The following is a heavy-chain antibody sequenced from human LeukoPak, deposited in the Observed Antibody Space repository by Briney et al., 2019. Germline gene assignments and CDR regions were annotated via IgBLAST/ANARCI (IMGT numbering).Heavy chain of an antibody. J-gene: IGHJ4*02. Sequence: PGGSRRLSCAASGFTFRTYSMNWVRQAPGKGLEWVSFTSGSSSYKYYADSVKGRFTISRDNAKNSLYLQMNSLRVEDTAVYYCARDGGPDDYGSGSYTPDYWGQGTLVTVSS. V-gene: IGHV3-21*01. CDR2: TSGSSSYK. CDR3: ARDGGPDDYGSGSYTPDY. D-gene: IGHD3-10*01. CDR1: GFTFRTYS.